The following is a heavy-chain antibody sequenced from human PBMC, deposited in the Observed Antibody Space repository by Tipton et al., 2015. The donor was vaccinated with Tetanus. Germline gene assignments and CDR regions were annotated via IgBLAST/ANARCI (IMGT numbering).Heavy chain of an antibody. J-gene: IGHJ4*02. CDR2: VSYSGRT. V-gene: IGHV4-61*08. CDR1: GGSVRSGDYS. Sequence: PGLVKPSETLSLTCTVSGGSVRSGDYSWNWIRQPPGKGLEWLAYVSYSGRTNSNYSLKSRITISQDTSKNQFSLRLTSVTAADTAVYYCARGMDYDSSGIDDFWGQGTLVTVSS. CDR3: ARGMDYDSSGIDDF. D-gene: IGHD3-22*01.